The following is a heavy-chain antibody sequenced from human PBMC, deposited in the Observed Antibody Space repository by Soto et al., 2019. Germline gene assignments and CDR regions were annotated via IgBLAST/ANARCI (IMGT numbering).Heavy chain of an antibody. J-gene: IGHJ5*02. CDR2: ISGSGGST. Sequence: GGSLRLSCAPSGFTFRTYVMSWVRQAPGKGLEWVSTISGSGGSTYYADSVKGRFTISRDNSKNTLYLQMNSLRVEDTAVYYCAKDPMPQWLSNWIDPWGQGTLVTVSS. CDR1: GFTFRTYV. CDR3: AKDPMPQWLSNWIDP. D-gene: IGHD6-19*01. V-gene: IGHV3-23*01.